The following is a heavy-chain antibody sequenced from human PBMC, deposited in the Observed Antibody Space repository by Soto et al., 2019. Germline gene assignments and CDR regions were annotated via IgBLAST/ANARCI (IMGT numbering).Heavy chain of an antibody. J-gene: IGHJ4*02. D-gene: IGHD3-10*02. V-gene: IGHV1-18*01. CDR3: AREESMLGPDY. CDR1: GYTFTGYG. Sequence: AASVKVSFKASGYTFTGYGISWLRQAPGQGLEWMGWISAYNGNTNYAQKLQGRVTMTTDTSTSTAYMELRSLRSDDTAVYYCAREESMLGPDYWGQGTLVTVSS. CDR2: ISAYNGNT.